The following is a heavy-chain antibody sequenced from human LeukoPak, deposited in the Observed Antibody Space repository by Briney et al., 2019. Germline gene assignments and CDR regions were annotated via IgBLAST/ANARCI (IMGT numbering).Heavy chain of an antibody. D-gene: IGHD2-15*01. CDR3: ATPVGGVWSFDY. Sequence: GGSLRLSCAASGFTFSNYWMTWVRQAPGKGLEWVANIKQDESEKYYVDSVKGRFTVSRDNSKNSVYLPMNSLRAEDTAMYYCATPVGGVWSFDYWGQGTLVTVSS. CDR2: IKQDESEK. J-gene: IGHJ4*02. CDR1: GFTFSNYW. V-gene: IGHV3-7*01.